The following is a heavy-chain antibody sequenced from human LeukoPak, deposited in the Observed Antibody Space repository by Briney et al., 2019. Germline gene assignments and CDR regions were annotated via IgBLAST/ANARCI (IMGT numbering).Heavy chain of an antibody. CDR3: ARAYTPASYGSGSYYDY. CDR1: GYTFTSYG. V-gene: IGHV1-18*01. CDR2: ISAYNGNT. Sequence: GASVKVSCKASGYTFTSYGISWVRQAPGQGLEWMGWISAYNGNTNYAQKLQGRVTMTTDTSTSTAYMELRSLRSDDTAVYYCARAYTPASYGSGSYYDYWGQGTLVTVSS. D-gene: IGHD3-10*01. J-gene: IGHJ4*02.